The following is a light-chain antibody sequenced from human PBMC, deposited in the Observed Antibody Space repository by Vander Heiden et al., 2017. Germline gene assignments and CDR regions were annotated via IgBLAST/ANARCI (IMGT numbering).Light chain of an antibody. V-gene: IGKV1-39*01. CDR3: QQSDSTPALT. CDR1: QSIGKY. Sequence: IQMTRYPSSLSASGGDRVSNSCRASQSIGKYINWYQQKPREAPKLLICAGSSIQSGVPSRFSGSGSGTEFTLTISSLQPEDFATYYCQQSDSTPALTFGGGTKVEVK. J-gene: IGKJ4*01. CDR2: AGS.